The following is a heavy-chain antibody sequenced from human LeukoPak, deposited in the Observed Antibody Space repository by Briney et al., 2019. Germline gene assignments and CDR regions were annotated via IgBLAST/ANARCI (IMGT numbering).Heavy chain of an antibody. V-gene: IGHV3-21*01. D-gene: IGHD3-10*01. CDR3: ARDWGDKTYMDV. J-gene: IGHJ6*03. CDR1: GFTFSSYS. CDR2: ISSSSSYI. Sequence: NPGGSLRLSCAASGFTFSSYSMNWVRQAPGKGLEWVSSISSSSSYIYYADSVKGRFTISRDNAKNSLYLQMNSLRAEDTAVYYCARDWGDKTYMDVWGKGTTVTVSS.